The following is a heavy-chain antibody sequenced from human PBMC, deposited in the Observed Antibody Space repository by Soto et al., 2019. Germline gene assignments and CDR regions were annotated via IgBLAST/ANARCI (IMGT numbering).Heavy chain of an antibody. Sequence: GGSLRLSCAASGFTFSSYWMSWVRQAPGKGLEWVANIKQDGSEKYYVDSVKGRFTISRDNAKNSLYLQMNSLRAEDTAVYYCARAEYYYDSSGLDYWGQGTLVTVSS. CDR2: IKQDGSEK. D-gene: IGHD3-22*01. CDR1: GFTFSSYW. J-gene: IGHJ4*02. V-gene: IGHV3-7*05. CDR3: ARAEYYYDSSGLDY.